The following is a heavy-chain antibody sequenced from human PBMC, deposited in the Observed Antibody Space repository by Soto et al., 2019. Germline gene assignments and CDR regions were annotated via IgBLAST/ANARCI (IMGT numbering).Heavy chain of an antibody. Sequence: PGGSLRLSCAASGFSFSTECMNWVRQAPGKGLEWVAVIWYDGSNKYYADSVKGRFTISRDNSKNTLYLQMNSLRAEDTAVYYCASYDFWSGSRALYGMDVWGQGTTVTVSS. CDR1: GFSFSTEC. CDR3: ASYDFWSGSRALYGMDV. V-gene: IGHV3-33*08. J-gene: IGHJ6*02. D-gene: IGHD3-3*01. CDR2: IWYDGSNK.